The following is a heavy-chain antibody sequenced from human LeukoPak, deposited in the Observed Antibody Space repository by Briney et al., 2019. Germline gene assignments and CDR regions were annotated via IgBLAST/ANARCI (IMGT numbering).Heavy chain of an antibody. CDR3: AREQVVVVPAAIGWFDP. D-gene: IGHD2-2*01. V-gene: IGHV3-33*01. Sequence: GGPLRLSCAASGFTFSSYGMHWVRQAPGKGLEWVAVIWYDGSNKYYADSVKGRFTISRDNSKNTLYLQMNSLRAEDTAVYYCAREQVVVVPAAIGWFDPWGQGTPVTVSS. CDR1: GFTFSSYG. CDR2: IWYDGSNK. J-gene: IGHJ5*02.